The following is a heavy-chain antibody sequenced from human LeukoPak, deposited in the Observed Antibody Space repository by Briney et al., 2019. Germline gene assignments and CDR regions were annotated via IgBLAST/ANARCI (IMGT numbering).Heavy chain of an antibody. CDR1: GYTFTSYG. J-gene: IGHJ4*02. CDR3: ARGVIPYYGSGSTSGGFDY. Sequence: ASVKVSCKASGYTFTSYGISWVRQAPGQGLEWMGWISAYNGNTNYAQKLHRRVTMTTDTSTSTAYMELRSLRSDDTAVYYCARGVIPYYGSGSTSGGFDYWGQGTLVTVSS. V-gene: IGHV1-18*01. D-gene: IGHD3-10*01. CDR2: ISAYNGNT.